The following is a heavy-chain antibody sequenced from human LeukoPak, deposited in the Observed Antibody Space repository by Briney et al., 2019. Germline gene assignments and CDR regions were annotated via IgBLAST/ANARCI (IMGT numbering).Heavy chain of an antibody. CDR3: ARGATMVRGASDY. D-gene: IGHD3-10*01. CDR1: GFTFSSYA. J-gene: IGHJ4*02. CDR2: ISYDGSNK. Sequence: GGSLRLSCAASGFTFSSYAMHWVRQAPGKGLEWVAVISYDGSNKYYADSVKGRFTISRDNSKNTLYLQMNSLRAEDTAVYYCARGATMVRGASDYWGQGTLDTVSS. V-gene: IGHV3-30-3*01.